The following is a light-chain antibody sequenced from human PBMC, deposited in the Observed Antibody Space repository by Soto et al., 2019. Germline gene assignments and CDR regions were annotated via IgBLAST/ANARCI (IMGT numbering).Light chain of an antibody. CDR3: SSYTSSSTLGV. Sequence: QSALTQPASVSGSPGQSITISCTGTSSDVGGSNYVSWYQQHPGKAPKLMIYEVSNRPSGVSNRFSGSKSGNTASLTISGRQAEDEADYCCSSYTSSSTLGVFGTGTKVTVL. CDR2: EVS. CDR1: SSDVGGSNY. J-gene: IGLJ1*01. V-gene: IGLV2-14*01.